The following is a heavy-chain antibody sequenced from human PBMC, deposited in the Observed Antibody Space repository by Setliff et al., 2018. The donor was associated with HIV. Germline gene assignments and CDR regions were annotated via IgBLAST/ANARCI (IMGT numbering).Heavy chain of an antibody. Sequence: SETLSLTCTVSGGSISSRSYYWGWIRQPPGKGLEWIGSIYHNGITYYNPSLKSRVTISVDTSQNQFSLKLSSVTAADTAVYYCARDPPGYGDSKDYWGQGKLVTVS. CDR2: IYHNGIT. CDR1: GGSISSRSYY. V-gene: IGHV4-39*07. D-gene: IGHD4-17*01. CDR3: ARDPPGYGDSKDY. J-gene: IGHJ4*02.